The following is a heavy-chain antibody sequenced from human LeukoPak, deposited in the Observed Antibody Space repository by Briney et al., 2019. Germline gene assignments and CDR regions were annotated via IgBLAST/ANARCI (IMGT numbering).Heavy chain of an antibody. J-gene: IGHJ4*02. CDR3: TRDQMNY. CDR1: ESTVSRNY. Sequence: GGSLRLSCTASESTVSRNYMLWVRQAPGKGLEWVSLIFSNGDTHYADSVKGRFTISRDTSKNTVSLQMNSLRVEDTAMYYCTRDQMNYWGQGTLVTVSS. V-gene: IGHV3-53*01. D-gene: IGHD5-24*01. CDR2: IFSNGDT.